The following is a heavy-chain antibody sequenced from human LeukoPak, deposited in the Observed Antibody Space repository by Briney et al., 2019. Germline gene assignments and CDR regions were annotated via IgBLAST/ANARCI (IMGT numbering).Heavy chain of an antibody. Sequence: ASVKVSCKASGYTFTSYAMNWVRQAPRQGLEWLGWINTNTGNPTYAQGFTGRFVFSLDTSVSTAYLQISSLKAEDTAVYYCARAGVAGIADYYYMDVWGKGTTVTVSS. CDR3: ARAGVAGIADYYYMDV. V-gene: IGHV7-4-1*02. CDR1: GYTFTSYA. J-gene: IGHJ6*03. CDR2: INTNTGNP. D-gene: IGHD6-13*01.